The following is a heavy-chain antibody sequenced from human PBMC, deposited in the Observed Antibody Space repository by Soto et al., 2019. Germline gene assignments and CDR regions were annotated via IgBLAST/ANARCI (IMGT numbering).Heavy chain of an antibody. D-gene: IGHD3-22*01. J-gene: IGHJ4*02. V-gene: IGHV4-61*01. CDR1: GGSVSRGSYY. Sequence: SETLSLTCTVSGGSVSRGSYYWSWIRQAPGKGLEWIGYIYYSGSTNYNPSLKSRVTISVDTSKNQFSLKLSSVTAADTAVYYCAGGRDYYDSSGYKALDYWGQGTLVTVSS. CDR2: IYYSGST. CDR3: AGGRDYYDSSGYKALDY.